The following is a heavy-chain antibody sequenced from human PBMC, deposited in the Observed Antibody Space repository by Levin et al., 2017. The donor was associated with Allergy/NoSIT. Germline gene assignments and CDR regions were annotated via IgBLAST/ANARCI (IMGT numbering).Heavy chain of an antibody. D-gene: IGHD3-10*01. CDR3: AKGGGNYFDY. Sequence: QPGGSLRLSCAASGFTFSSYGMHWVRQAPGKGLEWVAVISYDGSNKYYADSVKGRFTISRDNSKNTLYLQMNSLRAEDTAVYYCAKGGGNYFDYWGQGTLVTVSS. V-gene: IGHV3-30*18. J-gene: IGHJ4*02. CDR2: ISYDGSNK. CDR1: GFTFSSYG.